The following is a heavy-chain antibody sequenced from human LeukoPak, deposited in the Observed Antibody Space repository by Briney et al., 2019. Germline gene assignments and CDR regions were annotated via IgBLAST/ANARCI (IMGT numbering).Heavy chain of an antibody. CDR2: IYYSGST. Sequence: SETLSLTCTVSGGSISSYYWSWIRQPPGKGLEWIGYIYYSGSTNYNPSLKSRVTISVDTSKNQFSLKLSSVTAADTAVYYCARGSIAARRDFDYRGQGTLVTVSS. J-gene: IGHJ4*02. CDR3: ARGSIAARRDFDY. D-gene: IGHD6-6*01. V-gene: IGHV4-59*01. CDR1: GGSISSYY.